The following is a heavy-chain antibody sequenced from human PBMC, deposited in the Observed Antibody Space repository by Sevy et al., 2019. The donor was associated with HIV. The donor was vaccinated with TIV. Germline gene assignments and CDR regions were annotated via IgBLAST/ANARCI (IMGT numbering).Heavy chain of an antibody. J-gene: IGHJ4*02. V-gene: IGHV1-18*04. D-gene: IGHD6-19*01. CDR2: ISAYNGNT. CDR3: ARAVAVAGMLEDDY. CDR1: GYTFTSYG. Sequence: ASVKVSCKASGYTFTSYGISWVRQAPGQGLEWMGWISAYNGNTNYAQKPQGRVTMTTDTSTSTAYMELRSLRSDDTAVYYCARAVAVAGMLEDDYWGQGTLVTVSS.